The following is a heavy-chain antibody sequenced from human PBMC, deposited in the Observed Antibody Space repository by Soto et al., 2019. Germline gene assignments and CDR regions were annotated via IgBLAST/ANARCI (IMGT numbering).Heavy chain of an antibody. CDR1: GFTLSSYA. CDR3: AKDYSTVTTDPLSVVLFDY. D-gene: IGHD4-17*01. CDR2: ITSDGRT. Sequence: HPGGSLRLSCAASGFTLSSYAMSWVRQAPGKGLEWVSIITSDGRTYYADSVKGRFTISRDNSKSTVYLQMNSLRAEDTAVYYCAKDYSTVTTDPLSVVLFDYWGQGALVTVSS. V-gene: IGHV3-23*01. J-gene: IGHJ4*02.